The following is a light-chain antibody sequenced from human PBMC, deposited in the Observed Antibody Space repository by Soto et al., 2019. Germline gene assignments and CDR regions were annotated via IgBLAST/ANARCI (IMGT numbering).Light chain of an antibody. CDR2: DVT. CDR3: SSYTSSRTYV. V-gene: IGLV2-14*01. Sequence: SALTQPASVSGSPGQSITISCTGTRSDVGGYNYVYWHQQHPGKAPKLMICDVTNRPSGVSDRFSGSKSGNTASLTISGLQAEDEADYYCSSYTSSRTYVFGAGTKVT. CDR1: RSDVGGYNY. J-gene: IGLJ1*01.